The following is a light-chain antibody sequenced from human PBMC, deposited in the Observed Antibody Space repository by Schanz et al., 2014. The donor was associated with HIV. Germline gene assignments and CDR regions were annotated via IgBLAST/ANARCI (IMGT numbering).Light chain of an antibody. CDR3: QQYGSSGT. CDR1: QRLSSSY. V-gene: IGKV3-20*01. CDR2: ATS. J-gene: IGKJ3*01. Sequence: EIVLTQSPGSLSLSPGRRATLSCGASQRLSSSYLAWYQQKRDQPPRLVIYATSTRAAGIPDRFSGTGSGTDFTLTISSLEPEDFAVYYCQQYGSSGTFGPGTKVHIK.